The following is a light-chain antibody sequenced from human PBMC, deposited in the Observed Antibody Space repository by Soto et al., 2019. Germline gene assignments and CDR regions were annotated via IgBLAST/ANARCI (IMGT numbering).Light chain of an antibody. V-gene: IGKV1-5*01. CDR1: LTISTW. CDR2: DAS. Sequence: DIQLTQSPSTLSASVGNRGPIACRASLTISTWLAWYQHKPGKAPNLLISDASTLMSGVPSRFSGSGSGTEFTLTISSLQPGDFATYYCQQSETYPLTFGQGTRLEIK. CDR3: QQSETYPLT. J-gene: IGKJ5*01.